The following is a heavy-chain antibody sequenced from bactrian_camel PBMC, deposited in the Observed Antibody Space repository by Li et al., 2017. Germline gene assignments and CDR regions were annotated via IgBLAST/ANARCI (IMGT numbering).Heavy chain of an antibody. Sequence: HVQLVESGGGSVQAGGSLRLSCAASGDSFTTYCMSWFRQAPGKEQEGIASIDGAGSTNYADSVKGRFTISQDNAKNTVYLQMNSLKPEDTAMYYCAAGSSCYILARVVAGRFNYWGQGTQVTVS. CDR1: GDSFTTYC. CDR3: AAGSSCYILARVVAGRFNY. CDR2: IDGAGST. J-gene: IGHJ4*01. D-gene: IGHD3*01. V-gene: IGHV3S53*01.